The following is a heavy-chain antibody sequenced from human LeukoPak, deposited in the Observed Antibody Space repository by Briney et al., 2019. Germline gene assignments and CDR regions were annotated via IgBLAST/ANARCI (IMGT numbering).Heavy chain of an antibody. J-gene: IGHJ3*02. CDR1: GYTFTGYY. V-gene: IGHV1-2*06. D-gene: IGHD3-10*01. CDR2: INPNSGGT. CDR3: AREKWFGESHDAFDI. Sequence: ASVKVSCKASGYTFTGYYMHWVRQAPGQGLEWMGRINPNSGGTNYAQKFQGRVTMTRDTSISTAYMELSRLRFDDTAVYYCAREKWFGESHDAFDIWGQGTMVTVSS.